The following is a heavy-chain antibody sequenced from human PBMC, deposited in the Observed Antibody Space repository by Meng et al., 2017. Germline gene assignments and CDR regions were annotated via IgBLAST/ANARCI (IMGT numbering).Heavy chain of an antibody. Sequence: GGSLRLSCAASGFTVSSNYMSWVRQAPGKGLEWVSVIYSGGSTYYADSVKGRFTISRHNSKNTLYLQMNSLRAEDTAVYYCARNKKLYSSSSELRYYYGMDVWGQGTTVT. V-gene: IGHV3-53*04. CDR2: IYSGGST. CDR3: ARNKKLYSSSSELRYYYGMDV. J-gene: IGHJ6*02. CDR1: GFTVSSNY. D-gene: IGHD6-6*01.